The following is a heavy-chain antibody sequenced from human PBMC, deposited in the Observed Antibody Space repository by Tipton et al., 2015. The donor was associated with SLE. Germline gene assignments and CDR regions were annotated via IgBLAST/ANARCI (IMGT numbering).Heavy chain of an antibody. CDR3: ARDSGYDFWSAFGYYFDY. Sequence: SLRLSCAASGFTFSRYAMSWVRQAPGKGLEWVSAISGSGGSTYYADSVKGRFTISRDNARNTVYLQMHSLRAEDTAVYYCARDSGYDFWSAFGYYFDYWGQGTPVTVSS. CDR1: GFTFSRYA. D-gene: IGHD3-3*01. V-gene: IGHV3-23*01. CDR2: ISGSGGST. J-gene: IGHJ4*02.